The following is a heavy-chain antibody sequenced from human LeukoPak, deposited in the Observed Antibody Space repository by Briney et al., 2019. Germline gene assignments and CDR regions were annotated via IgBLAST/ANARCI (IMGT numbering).Heavy chain of an antibody. Sequence: GGSLRLSCAASGFTFSTYWMTWVRQAPGKGLECVASIKPDGSEKYYVDSVEGRFTISRDNAKNSLYLQMNSLRAEDTALYYCARGGTWDLDYWGQGTLVTVSS. CDR1: GFTFSTYW. CDR3: ARGGTWDLDY. D-gene: IGHD1-1*01. V-gene: IGHV3-7*01. CDR2: IKPDGSEK. J-gene: IGHJ4*02.